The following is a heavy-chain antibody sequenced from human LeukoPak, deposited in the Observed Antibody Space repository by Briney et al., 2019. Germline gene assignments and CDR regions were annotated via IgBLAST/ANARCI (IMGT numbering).Heavy chain of an antibody. J-gene: IGHJ3*02. CDR2: ISASGDVT. V-gene: IGHV3-23*01. CDR1: RFSFSTYP. CDR3: AKSLFTRANGTARAFHI. Sequence: GRSLRLSCAASRFSFSTYPMGWVRQAPGKGLEWVSGISASGDVTFHADPVKGRFTISRDNSKNTLYLQMTSLRAEDTAEYYCAKSLFTRANGTARAFHIWGQGTMVTVSS. D-gene: IGHD1-26*01.